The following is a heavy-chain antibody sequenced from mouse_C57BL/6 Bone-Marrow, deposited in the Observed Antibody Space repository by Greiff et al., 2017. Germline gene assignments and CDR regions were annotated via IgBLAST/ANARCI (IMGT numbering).Heavy chain of an antibody. J-gene: IGHJ3*01. V-gene: IGHV1-5*01. Sequence: EVKLMESVAELVRPGASVKLSCTASGFNIKNTYMHWVKQRPGQGLEWIGAIYPGNSDTSYNQKFKGKAKLTAVTSASTAYMELSSLTNEDSAVYYCTYPWFAYWGQGTLVTVSA. CDR2: IYPGNSDT. CDR3: TYPWFAY. CDR1: GFNIKNTY. D-gene: IGHD5-5*01.